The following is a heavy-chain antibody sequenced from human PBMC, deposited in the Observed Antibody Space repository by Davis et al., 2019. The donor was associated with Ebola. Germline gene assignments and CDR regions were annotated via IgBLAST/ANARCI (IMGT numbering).Heavy chain of an antibody. CDR3: AKVSSSWRLGWFDP. V-gene: IGHV3-23*01. Sequence: GGSLRLSCAASGFTFSSYWMSWVRQAPGKGLEWVSAISGSGGSTYYADSVKGRFTISRDNSKNTLYLQMNSLRAEDTAVYYCAKVSSSWRLGWFDPWGQGTLVTVSS. J-gene: IGHJ5*02. D-gene: IGHD6-13*01. CDR1: GFTFSSYW. CDR2: ISGSGGST.